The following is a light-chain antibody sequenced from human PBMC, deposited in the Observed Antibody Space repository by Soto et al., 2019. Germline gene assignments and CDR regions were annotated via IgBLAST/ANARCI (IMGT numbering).Light chain of an antibody. CDR1: QTISSW. CDR2: KAS. J-gene: IGKJ1*01. Sequence: DIQMTQSPSPLSGSVGDRVTTTCRASQTISSWLAWYQQKPGKAPKLLIYKASTLKSGVPSRFGGSGSGTEFTLTISSLQPDEFATYYCQHYNSYSEAFGQGTKVDI. V-gene: IGKV1-5*03. CDR3: QHYNSYSEA.